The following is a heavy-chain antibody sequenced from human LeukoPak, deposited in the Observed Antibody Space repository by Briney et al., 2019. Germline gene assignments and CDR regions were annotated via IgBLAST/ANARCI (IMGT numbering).Heavy chain of an antibody. CDR3: ARAGIAAAQLPRYYYYYMDV. CDR1: GFTFSSYW. CDR2: INTDGSST. J-gene: IGHJ6*03. D-gene: IGHD6-13*01. V-gene: IGHV3-74*01. Sequence: GGSLRLSCAASGFTFSSYWMHWVRQAPGKGLVWVSRINTDGSSTSYADSVKGRFTISRDNAKNTLYLQMNSLRAEDTAVYYCARAGIAAAQLPRYYYYYMDVWGKGTTVTVSS.